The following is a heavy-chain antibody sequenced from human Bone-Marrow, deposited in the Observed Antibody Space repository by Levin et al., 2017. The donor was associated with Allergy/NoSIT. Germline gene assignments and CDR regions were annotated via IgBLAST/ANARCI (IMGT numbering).Heavy chain of an antibody. CDR1: GFTFSSSA. CDR3: AKGLDSSGWKFDY. D-gene: IGHD6-19*01. J-gene: IGHJ4*02. V-gene: IGHV3-23*01. Sequence: LSLTCAASGFTFSSSAMSWVRQAPGKGLEWVSLISASGGSTYYADSVKGRFTISRDNSKNTLYLQTNSLRAEDTAVYYCAKGLDSSGWKFDYWGQGTLVTVSS. CDR2: ISASGGST.